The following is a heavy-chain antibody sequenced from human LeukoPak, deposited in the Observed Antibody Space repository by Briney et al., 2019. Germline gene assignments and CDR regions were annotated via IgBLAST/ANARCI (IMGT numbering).Heavy chain of an antibody. CDR2: IGGSGGST. Sequence: PGGSRRLSCAASGFTFSSYAMSWVRQAPGKGLEWVSSIGGSGGSTYFADSVKGRFTISRDNSKNTLYLQMNSLRAEDTAVYYCAKVETAAAATLRGFDYWGQGTLVTVSS. V-gene: IGHV3-23*01. CDR3: AKVETAAAATLRGFDY. CDR1: GFTFSSYA. D-gene: IGHD6-13*01. J-gene: IGHJ4*02.